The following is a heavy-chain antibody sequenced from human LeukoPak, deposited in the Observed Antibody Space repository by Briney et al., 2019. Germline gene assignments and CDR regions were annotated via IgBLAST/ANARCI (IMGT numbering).Heavy chain of an antibody. J-gene: IGHJ5*02. Sequence: GGSLRLSCAASGFTFSSYSMNWVRQAPGKGLEWVTSISSSSSYIYYADSVKGRFTISRDNAKNSLYLQMNSLRAEDTAVYYCARYGDYGWFDPWGQGTLVTVSS. D-gene: IGHD4-17*01. V-gene: IGHV3-21*01. CDR3: ARYGDYGWFDP. CDR2: ISSSSSYI. CDR1: GFTFSSYS.